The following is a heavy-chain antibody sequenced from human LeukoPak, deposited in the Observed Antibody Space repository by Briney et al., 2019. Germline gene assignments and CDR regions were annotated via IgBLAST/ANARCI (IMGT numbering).Heavy chain of an antibody. D-gene: IGHD6-13*01. V-gene: IGHV4-4*07. CDR2: IYTSGST. Sequence: PSETLSLTCTVSGGSISSYYWSWIRQPAGKGLEWIGRIYTSGSTNYNPSLKSRVTMSVDTSKNQFSLKLSSVTAADTAVYYCARDIYEQQLADRGWYYYYMDVWGKGTTVTISS. CDR1: GGSISSYY. CDR3: ARDIYEQQLADRGWYYYYMDV. J-gene: IGHJ6*03.